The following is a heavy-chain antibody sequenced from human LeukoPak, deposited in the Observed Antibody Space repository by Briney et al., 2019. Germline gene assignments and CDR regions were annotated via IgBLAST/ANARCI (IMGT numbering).Heavy chain of an antibody. CDR1: GFTVSSYW. V-gene: IGHV3-7*01. Sequence: GGSLRLSCAASGFTVSSYWMGWVRQAPGKGLEWVANIKQDGGETFYVDSVKGRFTISRDNAKNSLYLQMNSLRAEDTAVYYCARVLGYGWFDPWAREPWSPSPQ. D-gene: IGHD3-22*01. CDR3: ARVLGYGWFDP. CDR2: IKQDGGET. J-gene: IGHJ5*02.